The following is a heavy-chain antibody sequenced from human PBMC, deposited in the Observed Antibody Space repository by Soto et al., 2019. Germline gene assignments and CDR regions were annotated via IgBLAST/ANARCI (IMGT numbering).Heavy chain of an antibody. D-gene: IGHD4-4*01. V-gene: IGHV3-23*01. CDR1: GFTFSSYA. J-gene: IGHJ6*03. CDR3: ARSGDSNTYYYYYYMDV. Sequence: EVQLLESGGGLVQPGGSLRLSCAASGFTFSSYAMSWVRQAPGKGLEWVSAISGSGGSTYYADSVKGRFTISRDNSKNTLYLQLNSLRADDTAVYYCARSGDSNTYYYYYYMDVWGKGTTVTVSS. CDR2: ISGSGGST.